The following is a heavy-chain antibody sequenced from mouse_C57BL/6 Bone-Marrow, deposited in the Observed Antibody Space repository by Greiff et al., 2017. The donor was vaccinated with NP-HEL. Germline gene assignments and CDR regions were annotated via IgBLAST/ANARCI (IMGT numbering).Heavy chain of an antibody. Sequence: QVQLQQPGAELVRPGTSVKLSCKASGYTFTSYWMHWVKQRPGQGLEWIGVIDPSDSYTNYNQKFKGKATLTVDTSSSTAYMQLSSLTSEDSAVYYFARRGGGYPDYWGQGTTLTVSS. CDR3: ARRGGGYPDY. J-gene: IGHJ2*01. V-gene: IGHV1-59*01. D-gene: IGHD2-2*01. CDR1: GYTFTSYW. CDR2: IDPSDSYT.